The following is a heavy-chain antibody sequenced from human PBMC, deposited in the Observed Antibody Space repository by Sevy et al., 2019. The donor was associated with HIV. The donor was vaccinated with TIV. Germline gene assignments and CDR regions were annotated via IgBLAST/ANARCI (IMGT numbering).Heavy chain of an antibody. CDR1: GFTFSSYA. CDR3: AKGGYYGSGSYLSGYYYYMDV. Sequence: GGSLRLSCAASGFTFSSYAMSWVRQAPGKGLEWVSAISGSGGSTYYADSVKGRFTISRDNSKNTLYLQMNSLRAEDKAVYYCAKGGYYGSGSYLSGYYYYMDVWGKGTTVTVSS. V-gene: IGHV3-23*01. D-gene: IGHD3-10*01. J-gene: IGHJ6*03. CDR2: ISGSGGST.